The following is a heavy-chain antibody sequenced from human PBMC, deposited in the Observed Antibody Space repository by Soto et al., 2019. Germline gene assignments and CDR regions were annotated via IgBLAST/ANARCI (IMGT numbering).Heavy chain of an antibody. Sequence: PGGSLRLSCVASGFTFNSYGIHWVRQAPGKGLEWVAVISYNGNNKNYVDSVKGRFTISRDNSKNTLYLEMNSLRTEDTAVYYCAKDTFYHDSSRYYAFDFWGQGTLVTVSS. CDR3: AKDTFYHDSSRYYAFDF. CDR1: GFTFNSYG. V-gene: IGHV3-30*18. D-gene: IGHD3-22*01. CDR2: ISYNGNNK. J-gene: IGHJ4*02.